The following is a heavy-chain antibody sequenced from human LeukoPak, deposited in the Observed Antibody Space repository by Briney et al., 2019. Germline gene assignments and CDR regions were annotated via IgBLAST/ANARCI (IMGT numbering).Heavy chain of an antibody. V-gene: IGHV4-4*07. Sequence: PSETLSLTCTVSGGSISSDYWSWIRQAAGKGLEWIGRIYTSGSTNYNPSLKSRVTMSVDTSKNQFSLKLSSVTAADTAVYYCARDGVRGLTFNWFDPWGQGTLVTVSS. CDR3: ARDGVRGLTFNWFDP. D-gene: IGHD3-10*01. J-gene: IGHJ5*02. CDR1: GGSISSDY. CDR2: IYTSGST.